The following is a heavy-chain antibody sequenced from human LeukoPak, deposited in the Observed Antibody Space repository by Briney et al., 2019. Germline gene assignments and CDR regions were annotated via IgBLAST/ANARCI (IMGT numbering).Heavy chain of an antibody. J-gene: IGHJ3*02. CDR1: GYSFTSYW. CDR2: IDPSDSYT. V-gene: IGHV5-10-1*01. D-gene: IGHD3-10*01. Sequence: GESLKISCEGSGYSFTSYWVSWVRQMPGKGLEWMGRIDPSDSYTNYSPSFQGHVTISADKSISTAYLQWSSLKASDTAMYYCASTGTLWFGELLASDDAFDIWGRGTMVTVSS. CDR3: ASTGTLWFGELLASDDAFDI.